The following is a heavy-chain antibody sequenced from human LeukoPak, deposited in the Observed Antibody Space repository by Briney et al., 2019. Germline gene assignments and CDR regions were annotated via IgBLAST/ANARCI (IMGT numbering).Heavy chain of an antibody. Sequence: PSETLSLTCTVSGGSISSSSYYWGWIRQPPEKGLEWIGSIYYSGSTYYNPSLKSRVTISVDTSKNQFSLKLSSVTAADTAVYYCARVATRPFDYWGQGTLVTVSS. J-gene: IGHJ4*02. V-gene: IGHV4-39*01. CDR1: GGSISSSSYY. CDR2: IYYSGST. D-gene: IGHD5-12*01. CDR3: ARVATRPFDY.